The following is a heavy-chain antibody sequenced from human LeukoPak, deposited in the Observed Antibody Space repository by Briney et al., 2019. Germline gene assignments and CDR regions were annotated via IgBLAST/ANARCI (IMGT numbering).Heavy chain of an antibody. J-gene: IGHJ6*03. CDR2: ISGSGSTI. Sequence: PGGSLRLSCVASGFPFSTYSMNWVRQAPGKGLEWVSYISGSGSTIYYADSVKGRFTISRDNAKNSLYLQMNSLRAEDTAVYYCARARIAVAGKESRYMDVWGKGTTVTVSS. CDR3: ARARIAVAGKESRYMDV. D-gene: IGHD6-19*01. V-gene: IGHV3-48*04. CDR1: GFPFSTYS.